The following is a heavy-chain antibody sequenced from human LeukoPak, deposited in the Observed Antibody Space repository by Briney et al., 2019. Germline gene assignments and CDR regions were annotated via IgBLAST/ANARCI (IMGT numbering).Heavy chain of an antibody. CDR3: ARGVLYSSSWYYYYYYMDV. CDR2: IYYSGST. CDR1: GGSISSSSYY. D-gene: IGHD6-13*01. V-gene: IGHV4-39*01. Sequence: SETLSLTCTVSGGSISSSSYYWGWIRQPPGKGLEWIGSIYYSGSTYYNPSLKSRVTISVDTSKNQFSLKLSSVTAADTAVYYCARGVLYSSSWYYYYYYMDVWGKGTTVTVSS. J-gene: IGHJ6*03.